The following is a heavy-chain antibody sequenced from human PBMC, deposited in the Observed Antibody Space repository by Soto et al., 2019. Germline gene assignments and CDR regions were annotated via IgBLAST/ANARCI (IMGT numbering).Heavy chain of an antibody. CDR3: ARGSLYCSGGSCYPGSSGY. J-gene: IGHJ4*02. V-gene: IGHV3-53*01. Sequence: GESLKISCAASGFTVSSNYMSWVRQAPGKGLEWVSVIYSGGSTYYADSVKGRFTISRDNSKNTLYLQMNSLRAEDTAVYYCARGSLYCSGGSCYPGSSGYWGQGTLVTVSS. D-gene: IGHD2-15*01. CDR2: IYSGGST. CDR1: GFTVSSNY.